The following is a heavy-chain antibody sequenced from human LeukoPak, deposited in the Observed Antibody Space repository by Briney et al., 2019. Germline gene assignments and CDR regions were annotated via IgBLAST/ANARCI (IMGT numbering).Heavy chain of an antibody. D-gene: IGHD3-22*01. Sequence: ASVKVSCTASGYTFTSYGISWVRQAPGQGLEWMGWISAYNGNTNYAQKLQGRVTMTTDTSTSTAYMELRSLRSDDTAVYYCARVWEYYDSSGYYLDAFDIWGQGTMVTVSS. V-gene: IGHV1-18*01. CDR3: ARVWEYYDSSGYYLDAFDI. CDR2: ISAYNGNT. J-gene: IGHJ3*02. CDR1: GYTFTSYG.